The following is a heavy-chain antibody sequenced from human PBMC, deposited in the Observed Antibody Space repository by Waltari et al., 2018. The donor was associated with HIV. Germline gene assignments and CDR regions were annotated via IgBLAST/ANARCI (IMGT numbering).Heavy chain of an antibody. CDR1: EFTFNNYW. D-gene: IGHD3-22*01. Sequence: EVQLVESGGGLVQPGGSLRLSCAASEFTFNNYWMTWVRQAPGKGLEWVANIKQDESEKYYVDSVKGRFTISRDNAKNARFLQMNSLRAEDTAVYYCAREALYDSSGYYFDYWGQGTLVTVSS. CDR3: AREALYDSSGYYFDY. J-gene: IGHJ4*02. CDR2: IKQDESEK. V-gene: IGHV3-7*01.